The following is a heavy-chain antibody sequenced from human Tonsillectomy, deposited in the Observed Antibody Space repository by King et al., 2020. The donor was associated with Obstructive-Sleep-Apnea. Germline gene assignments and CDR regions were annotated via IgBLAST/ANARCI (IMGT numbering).Heavy chain of an antibody. D-gene: IGHD3-10*01. V-gene: IGHV1-18*04. CDR2: ISAYTGNT. CDR3: ARDTGSGSYEDF. Sequence: VQLVESRAEVKKPGASVKVSCKASGYSFTSYGFSWVRQAPGQGLEWMGWISAYTGNTEYAQKFQGRVTMTTDTSTNTAYMELRSLRSDDTAMYYCARDTGSGSYEDFWGQGTLVTVSS. CDR1: GYSFTSYG. J-gene: IGHJ4*02.